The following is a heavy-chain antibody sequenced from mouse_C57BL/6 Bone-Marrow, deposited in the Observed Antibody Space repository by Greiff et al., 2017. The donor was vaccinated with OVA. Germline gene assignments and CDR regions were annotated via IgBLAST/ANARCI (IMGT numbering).Heavy chain of an antibody. CDR1: GYTFTSYW. J-gene: IGHJ2*01. CDR2: IYPGNSDT. CDR3: TRSAMVTTGYYFDY. V-gene: IGHV1-5*01. Sequence: EVQLQQSGTVLARPGASVKMSCKTSGYTFTSYWMHWVKQRPGQGLEWIGAIYPGNSDTSYNQKFKGKAKLTSVTSASTAYMELSSLTNEDSAVYYCTRSAMVTTGYYFDYWGQGTTLTVSS. D-gene: IGHD2-2*01.